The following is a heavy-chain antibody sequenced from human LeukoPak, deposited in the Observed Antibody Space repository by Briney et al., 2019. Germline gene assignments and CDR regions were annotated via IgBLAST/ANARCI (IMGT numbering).Heavy chain of an antibody. CDR1: GASIGSGGYY. CDR3: AGVTSSSVHFDY. D-gene: IGHD2-21*02. CDR2: IHYSGST. J-gene: IGHJ4*02. V-gene: IGHV4-31*03. Sequence: SQTLSLTCTVSGASIGSGGYYWSWIRQHPGKGLEWIGYIHYSGSTNYNPSLKSRLTMSIDPSKDQFSLNLSSVTAADTAVYYCAGVTSSSVHFDYWGQGTLVTVSS.